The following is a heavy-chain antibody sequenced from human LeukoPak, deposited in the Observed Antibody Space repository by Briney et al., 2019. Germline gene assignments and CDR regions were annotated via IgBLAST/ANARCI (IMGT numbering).Heavy chain of an antibody. CDR1: GYTFTSHD. D-gene: IGHD2-2*01. CDR3: TRHTSPTFDY. V-gene: IGHV1-8*01. CDR2: INPRTGDR. J-gene: IGHJ4*02. Sequence: ASVTVSCKASGYTFTSHDINWVRQASGQGAEWMGWINPRTGDRGYAQKFQGRVTITRSTSMNTAYVELSSLRSEDTAVYYCTRHTSPTFDYWGQGTLVTVSS.